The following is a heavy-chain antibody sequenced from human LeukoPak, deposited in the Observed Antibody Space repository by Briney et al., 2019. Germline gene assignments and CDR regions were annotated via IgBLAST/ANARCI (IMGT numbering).Heavy chain of an antibody. J-gene: IGHJ4*02. Sequence: PGGSLRLSCAASGFTFNSHGMNWVRQAPGKGLEWVSFIRYDGTNKYYADSVKGRFTISRDNSKNTLYLQMNSLRAEDTAVYYCAKSGLNRFDYWGQGTLVTVSS. CDR3: AKSGLNRFDY. V-gene: IGHV3-30*02. CDR1: GFTFNSHG. CDR2: IRYDGTNK. D-gene: IGHD2-15*01.